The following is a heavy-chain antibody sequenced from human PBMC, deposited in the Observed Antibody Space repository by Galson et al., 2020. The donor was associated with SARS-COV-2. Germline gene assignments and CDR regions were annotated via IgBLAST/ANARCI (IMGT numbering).Heavy chain of an antibody. CDR2: IYSGGST. V-gene: IGHV3-53*04. CDR3: ARVYGDYYFDY. Sequence: GESLKISCAASGFTVSSNYMSWVRQAPGKGVEWVSVIYSGGSTYYADSVKGRFTISRHNSKNTLYLQMNSLRAEDTAVYYCARVYGDYYFDYWGQGTLVTVSS. D-gene: IGHD4-17*01. CDR1: GFTVSSNY. J-gene: IGHJ4*02.